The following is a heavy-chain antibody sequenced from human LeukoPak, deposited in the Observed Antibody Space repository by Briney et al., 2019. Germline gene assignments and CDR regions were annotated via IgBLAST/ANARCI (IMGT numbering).Heavy chain of an antibody. J-gene: IGHJ4*02. CDR1: GFTFSNYA. CDR3: ASGPRAAIAVY. CDR2: ITGGGAP. Sequence: GGSLRLSCAASGFTFSNYAVMWVRQAPGQGLEWVSAITGGGAPRYADSVKGRFTISRDNAKNSLYLQMNSLRAEDTAVYYCASGPRAAIAVYWGQGTLVTVSS. V-gene: IGHV3-69-1*01. D-gene: IGHD2-2*02.